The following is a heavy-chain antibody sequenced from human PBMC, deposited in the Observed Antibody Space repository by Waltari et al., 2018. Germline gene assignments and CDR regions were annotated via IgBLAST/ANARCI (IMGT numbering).Heavy chain of an antibody. CDR1: GGSISSRSYY. V-gene: IGHV4-39*07. D-gene: IGHD6-19*01. Sequence: QLQLQESGPGLVKPSETLSLTCTVSGGSISSRSYYWGWIGQPPGKGLEWIGSIYYSGSTYYNPSLKSRVTISVDTSKNQFSLKLSSVTAADTAVYYCARGRSSGWYTRVDPEDYWGQGTLVTVSS. CDR3: ARGRSSGWYTRVDPEDY. CDR2: IYYSGST. J-gene: IGHJ4*02.